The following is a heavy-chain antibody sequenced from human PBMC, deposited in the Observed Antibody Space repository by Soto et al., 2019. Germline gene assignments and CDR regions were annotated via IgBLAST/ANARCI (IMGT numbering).Heavy chain of an antibody. CDR1: GGTFSSYA. Sequence: QVQLVQSGAEVKKPGSSVKVSCKASGGTFSSYAISWVRQAPGQGLEWMGGIIPIFGTANYAQKFQGRVTITADESTSTAYMELSSLSSEDTAVYYCARGNWNYVSWPKYYYGMDVWGQGTTVTVSS. CDR3: ARGNWNYVSWPKYYYGMDV. J-gene: IGHJ6*02. V-gene: IGHV1-69*12. D-gene: IGHD1-7*01. CDR2: IIPIFGTA.